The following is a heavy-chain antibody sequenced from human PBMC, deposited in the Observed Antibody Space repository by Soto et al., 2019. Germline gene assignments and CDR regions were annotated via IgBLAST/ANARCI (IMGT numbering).Heavy chain of an antibody. V-gene: IGHV3-30-3*01. CDR1: GFRVSIYA. CDR3: ARDSGYYYVLYGMDV. J-gene: IGHJ6*02. Sequence: HGWSIRLSCASSGFRVSIYAMHLFRKAPGKGLEWVAVISYDGSNKYYADSVKGRFTISRDNSKNTLYLQTNSLRAEDTAVYYCARDSGYYYVLYGMDVWGQGTTVTASS. CDR2: ISYDGSNK. D-gene: IGHD3-10*02.